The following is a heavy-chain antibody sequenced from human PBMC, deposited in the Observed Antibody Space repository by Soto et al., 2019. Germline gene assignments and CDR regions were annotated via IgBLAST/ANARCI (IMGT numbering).Heavy chain of an antibody. Sequence: QVPLVKCGGGLVKPGGSLRLSCAASGFTFSDHYMSWIRQAPGKGLEWVSYISSSGSTIYDADSVKGRFTISRDNSKNSLYLQMNSLRAEDTAVYYCARDRSSTWYGRGYYYYGMDVWGQGTTVTVSS. CDR3: ARDRSSTWYGRGYYYYGMDV. J-gene: IGHJ6*02. D-gene: IGHD6-13*01. CDR1: GFTFSDHY. CDR2: ISSSGSTI. V-gene: IGHV3-11*01.